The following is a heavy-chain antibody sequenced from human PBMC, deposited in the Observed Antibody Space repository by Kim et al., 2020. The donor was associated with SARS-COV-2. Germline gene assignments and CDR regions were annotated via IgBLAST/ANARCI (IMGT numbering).Heavy chain of an antibody. CDR2: ISGSGGTT. CDR1: GFTFSNYA. D-gene: IGHD4-17*01. J-gene: IGHJ1*01. Sequence: GGSLRLSCAASGFTFSNYAMSWVHQAPGKGLEWVSTISGSGGTTYYADSVKGRFTISRDNSKNTLYLQMNSLRVEDTALYYCAKDPRVGDYPEYFQHWGQGTLVTVSS. CDR3: AKDPRVGDYPEYFQH. V-gene: IGHV3-23*01.